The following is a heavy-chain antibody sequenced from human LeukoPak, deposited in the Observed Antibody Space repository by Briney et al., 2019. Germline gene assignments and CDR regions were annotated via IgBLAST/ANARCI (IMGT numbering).Heavy chain of an antibody. CDR2: ISYDGSNK. Sequence: GGSLRLSCAASGFTLSSYGMHWVRQAPGKGLEWVAVISYDGSNKYYADSVKGRFTISRDNSKNTLYLQMNSLRAEDTAVYYCAKGCGGDCEYYYYGMDVWGQGTTVTVSS. J-gene: IGHJ6*02. V-gene: IGHV3-30*18. D-gene: IGHD2-21*02. CDR3: AKGCGGDCEYYYYGMDV. CDR1: GFTLSSYG.